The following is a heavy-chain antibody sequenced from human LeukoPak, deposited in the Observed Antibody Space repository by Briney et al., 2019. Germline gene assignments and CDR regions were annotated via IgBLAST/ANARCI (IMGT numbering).Heavy chain of an antibody. CDR2: MNNGPGAT. CDR1: GFSFSTSP. D-gene: IGHD5-12*01. V-gene: IGHV3-23*01. Sequence: GGSLRLSCAASGFSFSTSPMSWVRRPPGKGLEWVSAMNNGPGATFYRDSVRGRFTISRDDPKSTLYLQMNSLRAEDTGTYYCAKTHYDLLDVWGQGTTVTVSS. J-gene: IGHJ6*02. CDR3: AKTHYDLLDV.